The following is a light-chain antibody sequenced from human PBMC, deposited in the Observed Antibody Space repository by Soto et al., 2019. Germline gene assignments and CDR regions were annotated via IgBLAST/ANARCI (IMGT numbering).Light chain of an antibody. J-gene: IGKJ5*01. V-gene: IGKV3-11*01. CDR1: QSISSY. CDR3: QQRSNWPPIT. CDR2: DAS. Sequence: EIVLTQSPSTLSLYPGERATXXXXXSQSISSYLAWYQHKPGQAPRLLIYDASNRATGIPARFSGSGSGTDFTLTISSLEPEDSAVYYCQQRSNWPPITFGQGTRLETK.